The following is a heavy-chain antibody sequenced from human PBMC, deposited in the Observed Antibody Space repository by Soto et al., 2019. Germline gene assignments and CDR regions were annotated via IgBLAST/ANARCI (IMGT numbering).Heavy chain of an antibody. V-gene: IGHV3-21*01. CDR3: ARDPSDCSSTSCWGYYALDV. J-gene: IGHJ6*02. CDR1: GITFTGFA. D-gene: IGHD2-2*01. CDR2: ISSSGTYI. Sequence: GGSLRLSCAASGITFTGFAFNWVRQSPGKGLEWASSISSSGTYIHYADSLKGRFTISRDNAKNSLYLQMISLRAEDTAVYYCARDPSDCSSTSCWGYYALDVWGQGTTVTVSS.